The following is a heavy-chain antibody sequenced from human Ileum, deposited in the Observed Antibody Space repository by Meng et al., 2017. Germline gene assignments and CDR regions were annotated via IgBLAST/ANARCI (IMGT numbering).Heavy chain of an antibody. Sequence: QGNVRQGGAGLLKRSETMSLTWSVYGGSFSGYYQSWIRQPPGKGVEWIGEINHSGSTNYNPTLKGRVTISVDTSKNQFSLKLSSVTAADTAVYYCARTSGWFYYWGKGTLVTVSS. CDR2: INHSGST. J-gene: IGHJ4*02. V-gene: IGHV4-34*01. D-gene: IGHD6-19*01. CDR1: GGSFSGYY. CDR3: ARTSGWFYY.